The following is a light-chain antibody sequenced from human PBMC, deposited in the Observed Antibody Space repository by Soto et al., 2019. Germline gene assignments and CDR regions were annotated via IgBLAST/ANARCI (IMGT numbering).Light chain of an antibody. CDR3: VLYLGGGISV. V-gene: IGLV8-61*01. J-gene: IGLJ3*02. CDR2: STN. CDR1: SGPVSTSYY. Sequence: QTVVTQEPSFSVSPGGTVTLTCGLSSGPVSTSYYPSWYQKTPGQAPRTLIHSTNTRSSGVPDRFSGSILGNKAALTITGAQAHDDSDYYCVLYLGGGISVFGGGTKLTV.